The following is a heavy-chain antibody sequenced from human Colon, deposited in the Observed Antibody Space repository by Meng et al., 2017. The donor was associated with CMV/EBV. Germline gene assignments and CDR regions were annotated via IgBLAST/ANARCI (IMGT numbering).Heavy chain of an antibody. J-gene: IGHJ4*02. CDR3: AKRRGQLSGYDY. CDR1: GLSLATTGLT. CDR2: IFWNDDR. V-gene: IGHV2-5*01. D-gene: IGHD6-25*01. Sequence: SGLSLATTGLTVDWIRQPPGKALDWLSLIFWNDDRRYSPSLKSRLTITRDRSKNQVVLRMTDMEPADTATYYCAKRRGQLSGYDYWGQGLRVTVSS.